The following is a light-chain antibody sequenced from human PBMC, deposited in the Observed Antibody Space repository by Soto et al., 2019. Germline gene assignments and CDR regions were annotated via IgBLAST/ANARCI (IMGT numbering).Light chain of an antibody. CDR1: QGISSY. CDR2: AAS. CDR3: QQFNSYPRT. Sequence: IHLSNSPFFLSACVGDGVTITCRASQGISSYLAWYQQKSGKAPKLLIYAASTLQSGVPSRFSGSGSGTEFTLTITSLQPEDFATYYCQQFNSYPRTFGQGSKVDIK. V-gene: IGKV1-9*01. J-gene: IGKJ1*01.